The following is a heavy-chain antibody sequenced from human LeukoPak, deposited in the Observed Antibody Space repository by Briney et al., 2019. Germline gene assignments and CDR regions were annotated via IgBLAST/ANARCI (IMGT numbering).Heavy chain of an antibody. D-gene: IGHD1-20*01. Sequence: ASLKVSCKASGYTFTGYHIHWVRQAPGQGLEWMGWINPSSGATNYAQKFQGRVTMTRDTSISTAYMELSRLRSDDTAVYYCARADKWNSDNWGQGTLVTVSS. CDR3: ARADKWNSDN. CDR2: INPSSGAT. CDR1: GYTFTGYH. V-gene: IGHV1-2*02. J-gene: IGHJ4*02.